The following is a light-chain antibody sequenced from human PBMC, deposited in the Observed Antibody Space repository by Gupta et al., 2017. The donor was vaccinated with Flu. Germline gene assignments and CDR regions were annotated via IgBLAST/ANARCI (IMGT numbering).Light chain of an antibody. CDR3: CSYTGRIPVV. V-gene: IGLV2-23*01. CDR1: SSDIGTYNL. Sequence: ITISCTGTSSDIGTYNLVSWYQQHPGEAPKLLMYEGSERPSGVSSRFSGSKSGNTASLTIAGLQAEDEAAYYCCSYTGRIPVVFGGGTTVTVL. J-gene: IGLJ2*01. CDR2: EGS.